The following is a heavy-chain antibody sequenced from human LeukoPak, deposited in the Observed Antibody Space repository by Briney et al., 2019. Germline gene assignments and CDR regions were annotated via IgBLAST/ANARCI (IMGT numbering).Heavy chain of an antibody. CDR3: ARALGDQPDYYYGMDV. CDR2: IKQDGSEK. J-gene: IGHJ6*02. D-gene: IGHD2-2*01. Sequence: PGGSLRLSCEASGFTFSSHWMSWVRQAPGKGLEWVAIIKQDGSEKDYVDSVTGRFTISRDNAKNSLYLQMNGLRDEDTAVYYCARALGDQPDYYYGMDVWGQGTTVTVSS. V-gene: IGHV3-7*01. CDR1: GFTFSSHW.